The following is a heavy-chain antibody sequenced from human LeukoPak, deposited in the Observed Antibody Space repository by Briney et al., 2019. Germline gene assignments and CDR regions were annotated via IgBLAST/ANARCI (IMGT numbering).Heavy chain of an antibody. CDR2: ISYDGSNK. CDR1: GFTFSSYG. J-gene: IGHJ4*02. D-gene: IGHD3-10*01. CDR3: AKDQYLYYYGSGSYLFDY. V-gene: IGHV3-30*18. Sequence: GGSLRLSCAASGFTFSSYGMHWVRQAPGKGLEWVAVISYDGSNKYYADSVKVRFTISRDNSKNTLYLQMNSLRAEDTAVYYCAKDQYLYYYGSGSYLFDYWGQGTLVTVSS.